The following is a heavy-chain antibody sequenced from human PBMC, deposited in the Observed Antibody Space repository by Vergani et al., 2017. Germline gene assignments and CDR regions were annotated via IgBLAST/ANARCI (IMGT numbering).Heavy chain of an antibody. D-gene: IGHD5-12*01. J-gene: IGHJ3*02. CDR1: GYTFTSYG. CDR3: ARDQDRGYERDAFYS. CDR2: ISAYKGNT. V-gene: IGHV1-18*01. Sequence: QVQLVQSGAEVKKPGASVKVSCKASGYTFTSYGICWVRQAPGQGLEWMGWISAYKGNTNYAQKLQGRVTMTTDTYTSTGYMELRILRADDTAVYYCARDQDRGYERDAFYSWGQGWMVTVSS.